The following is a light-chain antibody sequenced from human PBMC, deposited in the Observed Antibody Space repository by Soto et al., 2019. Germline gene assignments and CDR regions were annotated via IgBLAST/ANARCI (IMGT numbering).Light chain of an antibody. V-gene: IGKV1-9*01. CDR3: HQLTNFRFS. J-gene: IGKJ2*01. CDR2: GAS. Sequence: IQLTQSPSSLSASVGDRVTITCRARQGINKFLAWYQQRPGKAPQLLVYGASTLQSGVPSRFSGSGSGTDFTPTISSLQPEDCATYCCHQLTNFRFSFGQGTKLDIK. CDR1: QGINKF.